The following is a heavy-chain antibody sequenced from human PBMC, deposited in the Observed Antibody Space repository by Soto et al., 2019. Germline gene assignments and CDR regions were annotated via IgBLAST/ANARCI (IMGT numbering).Heavy chain of an antibody. D-gene: IGHD3-16*02. CDR2: FDPEDGET. Sequence: ASVKVSCNVSGYALTELSMHWVRQSPEKGREWMGGFDPEDGETIYAQKFQGRVTITEDTSTDTAYMELSSLRSEDTAAYYCATPHYVWGSHRWLRKGYYYGMDVWGQGTTVTVSS. J-gene: IGHJ6*02. CDR1: GYALTELS. CDR3: ATPHYVWGSHRWLRKGYYYGMDV. V-gene: IGHV1-24*01.